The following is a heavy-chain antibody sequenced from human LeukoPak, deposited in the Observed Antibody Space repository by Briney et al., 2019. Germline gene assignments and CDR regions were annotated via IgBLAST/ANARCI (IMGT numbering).Heavy chain of an antibody. Sequence: SETLSLTCAVYGGSFSGYYWSWIRQPPGKGLEWIGEINHSGSTNYNPSLKSRVTISVDMSKNQFSLKLSSVTAADTAVFYCARLDSSGRSIDDYWGQGTLVTVSS. CDR3: ARLDSSGRSIDDY. CDR1: GGSFSGYY. D-gene: IGHD3-22*01. CDR2: INHSGST. J-gene: IGHJ4*02. V-gene: IGHV4-34*01.